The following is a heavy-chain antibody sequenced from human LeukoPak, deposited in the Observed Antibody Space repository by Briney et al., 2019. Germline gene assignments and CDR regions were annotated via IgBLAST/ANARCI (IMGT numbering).Heavy chain of an antibody. Sequence: SETLSLTCTVSGGSINSYYWSWIRQPAGKGLEWIGRIYTSGSTNYNPSLKSRVTISADTSKNQFSLKLSSVTAADTAVYYCARGGIKVRYSSGWYHSYFDYWGQGTLVTVSS. D-gene: IGHD6-19*01. CDR3: ARGGIKVRYSSGWYHSYFDY. J-gene: IGHJ4*02. V-gene: IGHV4-4*07. CDR1: GGSINSYY. CDR2: IYTSGST.